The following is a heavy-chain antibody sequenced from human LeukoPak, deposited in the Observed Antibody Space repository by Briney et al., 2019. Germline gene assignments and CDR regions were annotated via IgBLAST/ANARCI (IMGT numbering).Heavy chain of an antibody. CDR1: GFTFSSYA. CDR2: ISISSNYI. CDR3: ARDGGGGLDY. J-gene: IGHJ4*02. Sequence: SGGSLRLSCAASGFTFSSYAMTWGRQAPGKGLEWVSCISISSNYIYYPDSVKGRFTISRDNAKNSLYLQMNSLRAEDTAVYYCARDGGGGLDYWGQGTLVTVSS. D-gene: IGHD2-15*01. V-gene: IGHV3-21*01.